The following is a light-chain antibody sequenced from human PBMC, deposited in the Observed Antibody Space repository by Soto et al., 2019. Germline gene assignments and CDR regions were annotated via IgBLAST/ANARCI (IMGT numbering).Light chain of an antibody. V-gene: IGKV1-39*01. Sequence: DIQITQSPSSLSASVGDRVTLTCRASQTISSYLNWYQQKPGKAPKLLIYGVSSLQSGVPSRFSGRGSGTDFTLTISSLQPEDFATYFCQQSYSTPRTFGQGTKVEIK. CDR1: QTISSY. CDR2: GVS. J-gene: IGKJ1*01. CDR3: QQSYSTPRT.